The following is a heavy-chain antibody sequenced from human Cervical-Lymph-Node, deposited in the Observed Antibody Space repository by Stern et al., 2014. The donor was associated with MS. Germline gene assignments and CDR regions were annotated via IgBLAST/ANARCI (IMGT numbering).Heavy chain of an antibody. V-gene: IGHV1-18*01. CDR3: ARSSSWYFDY. Sequence: QVQLVQSGTEVKKPGASVKVSCKASGYTFTSYGISWVRQVPGQGLEWMGWITTHNGNTDYAQKVQERVTLTTDTSTNTAYMELRSLRSDDTAVYYCARSSSWYFDYWGQGTLVTVSS. D-gene: IGHD6-13*01. CDR2: ITTHNGNT. J-gene: IGHJ4*02. CDR1: GYTFTSYG.